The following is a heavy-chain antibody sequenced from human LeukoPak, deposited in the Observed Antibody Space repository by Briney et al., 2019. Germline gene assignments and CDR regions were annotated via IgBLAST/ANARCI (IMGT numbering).Heavy chain of an antibody. J-gene: IGHJ6*02. CDR1: GGSISSYY. CDR3: ARAGLGDFWSGYSSNYYYYGMDV. D-gene: IGHD3-3*01. V-gene: IGHV4-59*08. CDR2: IYYSGST. Sequence: SETLSLTCAVSGGSISSYYWSWIRQPPGKGLEWIGYIYYSGSTNYNPSLKSRATISVDTSKNQFSLKLSSVTAADTAVYYCARAGLGDFWSGYSSNYYYYGMDVWGQGTTVTVSS.